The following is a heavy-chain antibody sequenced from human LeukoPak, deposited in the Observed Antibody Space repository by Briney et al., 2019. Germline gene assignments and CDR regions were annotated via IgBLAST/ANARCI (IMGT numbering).Heavy chain of an antibody. CDR1: GGTFSSYA. Sequence: ASVKVSCKASGGTFSSYAISWVRQAPGQGLEWMGGIIPIFGSANYAQKFQGRVTITADESTSTAYMELSSLRSEDTAVYYCARGEVGATEYYFDYWGQGTLVTVSS. J-gene: IGHJ4*02. D-gene: IGHD1-26*01. CDR3: ARGEVGATEYYFDY. CDR2: IIPIFGSA. V-gene: IGHV1-69*13.